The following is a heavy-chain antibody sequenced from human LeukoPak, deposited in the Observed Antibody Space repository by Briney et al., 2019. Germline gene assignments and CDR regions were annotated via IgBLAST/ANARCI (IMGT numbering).Heavy chain of an antibody. CDR2: IYPGDSDT. Sequence: PGESLKISCKGSGYSFTSYWIGWVRQMPGKGLEWMGIIYPGDSDTRYSPSFQGQVTISADKSISTAYLQWSSLKASDTAMYYCARRMGYCSSTSCPYYFDYWGQGTLVTVPS. J-gene: IGHJ4*02. CDR3: ARRMGYCSSTSCPYYFDY. V-gene: IGHV5-51*01. D-gene: IGHD2-2*01. CDR1: GYSFTSYW.